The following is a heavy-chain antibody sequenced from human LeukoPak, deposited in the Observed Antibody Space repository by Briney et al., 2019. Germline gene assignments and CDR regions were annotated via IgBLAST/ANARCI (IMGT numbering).Heavy chain of an antibody. CDR1: GGSISSGGYY. CDR2: IYHSGST. V-gene: IGHV4-30-2*01. D-gene: IGHD2-21*01. CDR3: ARGAYCGGDCYRWFDP. Sequence: SQTLSLTCTVSGGSISSGGYYWSWIRQPPGTGLEWIGYIYHSGSTYYNPSLKSRVTISVDRSKNQFSLKLSSVTAADTAVYYCARGAYCGGDCYRWFDPWGQGTLVTVSS. J-gene: IGHJ5*02.